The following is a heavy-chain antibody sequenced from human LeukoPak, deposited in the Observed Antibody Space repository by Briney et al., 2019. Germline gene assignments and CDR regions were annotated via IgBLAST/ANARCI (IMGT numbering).Heavy chain of an antibody. Sequence: GGSLRLSCAASGFTFSSYWMSWVRQAPGKGLEWVANIKEDGSEKYYVDSVKGRFTISRDNAKDSLFLQMSNLRAEDTAVYYCARDPPPMYYFDSSGYSDYWGQGTLVTVSS. CDR1: GFTFSSYW. CDR3: ARDPPPMYYFDSSGYSDY. D-gene: IGHD3-22*01. CDR2: IKEDGSEK. V-gene: IGHV3-7*01. J-gene: IGHJ4*02.